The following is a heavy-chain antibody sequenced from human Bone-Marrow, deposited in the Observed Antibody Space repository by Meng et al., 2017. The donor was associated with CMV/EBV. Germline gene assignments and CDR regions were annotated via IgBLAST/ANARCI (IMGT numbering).Heavy chain of an antibody. CDR2: INPNSGGT. CDR3: ARLYDFWSGYYSGYYGMDV. J-gene: IGHJ6*02. Sequence: ASVKVSCKASGYTFTGYYMHWVRQAPGQGLEWMGWINPNSGGTNYAQKFQGRVTMTRDTSISTASMVLSRLRSDDTAGYYFARLYDFWSGYYSGYYGMDVWGQGTTVTVSS. CDR1: GYTFTGYY. V-gene: IGHV1-2*02. D-gene: IGHD3-3*01.